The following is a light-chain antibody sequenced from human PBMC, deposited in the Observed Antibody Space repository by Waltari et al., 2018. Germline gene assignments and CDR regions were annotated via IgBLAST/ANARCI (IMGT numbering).Light chain of an antibody. V-gene: IGLV2-8*01. Sequence: QSALTPPPSASGAPGQSVPISCPGTGSDVGGYTYVPWYQQHPGEAPKLLIYEVSKRPSGVPNRFSGSKSGNTASLTVSGLQAEDEGDYYCSSYAGRNTLFGGGTKLTVL. CDR2: EVS. CDR3: SSYAGRNTL. CDR1: GSDVGGYTY. J-gene: IGLJ2*01.